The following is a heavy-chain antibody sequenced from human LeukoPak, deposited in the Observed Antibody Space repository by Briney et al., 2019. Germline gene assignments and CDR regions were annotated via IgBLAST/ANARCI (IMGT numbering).Heavy chain of an antibody. D-gene: IGHD3-16*02. V-gene: IGHV7-4-1*02. CDR2: INTNTGNP. J-gene: IGHJ5*01. Sequence: ASVKVSCKASGHTFTSYAMNWVRQAPGQGLEWMGWINTNTGNPTYAQGFTGRFVFSLDTSVSTAYLQISSLRAEDTAVYYCARAYQPLGGLSFPDSWGQGTLVTVSS. CDR1: GHTFTSYA. CDR3: ARAYQPLGGLSFPDS.